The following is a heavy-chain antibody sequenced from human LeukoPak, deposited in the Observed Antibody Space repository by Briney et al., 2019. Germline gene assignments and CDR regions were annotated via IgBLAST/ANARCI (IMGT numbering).Heavy chain of an antibody. V-gene: IGHV1-2*02. CDR3: ARGIAMVRGFKPFDP. J-gene: IGHJ5*02. D-gene: IGHD3-10*01. Sequence: ASVKVSCKASGYTFIGYYMHWVRQAPGQGLEWMGWINPNSGGTNYAQKFQGRVTMTRDTSISTAYMELSRLRSDDTAVYYCARGIAMVRGFKPFDPWGQGTLVTVSS. CDR1: GYTFIGYY. CDR2: INPNSGGT.